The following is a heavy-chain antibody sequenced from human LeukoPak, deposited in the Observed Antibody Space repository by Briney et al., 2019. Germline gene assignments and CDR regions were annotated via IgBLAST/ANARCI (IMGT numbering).Heavy chain of an antibody. J-gene: IGHJ4*02. CDR3: ARHDSSGYYFPSPFDQ. D-gene: IGHD3-22*01. CDR2: ISSSSDYI. Sequence: PGGSLRLSCAASGFTFTTYTMNWVRQTPEKGLEWVASISSSSDYIYYADSVKGRFTISRDNAKNSLYLQMNSLRAEDTAVYYCARHDSSGYYFPSPFDQWGQGTLVTVSS. V-gene: IGHV3-21*06. CDR1: GFTFTTYT.